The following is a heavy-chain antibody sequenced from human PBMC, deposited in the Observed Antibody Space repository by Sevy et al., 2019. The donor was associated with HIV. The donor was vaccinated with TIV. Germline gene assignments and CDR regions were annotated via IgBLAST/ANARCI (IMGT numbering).Heavy chain of an antibody. CDR3: ARRNDFDI. CDR1: GGSINSDH. Sequence: SETLSLTCTVSGGSINSDHWNWIRQPPGKGLEWIGYVYYTGGTNYNTSLKNRVTISVDRTKNQFSLKLTSVTAADTAVYYCARRNDFDIWGQGTMATVSS. V-gene: IGHV4-59*08. CDR2: VYYTGGT. J-gene: IGHJ3*02.